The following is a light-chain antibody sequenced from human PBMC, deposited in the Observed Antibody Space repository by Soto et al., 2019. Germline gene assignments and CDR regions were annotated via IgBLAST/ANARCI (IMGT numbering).Light chain of an antibody. V-gene: IGLV2-14*01. Sequence: QSALTQPASVSGFPGQSITISCTGTSSDVGRYKYVCWYQQLPGIAPRLMIYEVSNRHSGVSNRFSGSKSGNTASLTISGLQAEDEGDYYCTSYSSSSTYVVFGGGTKLTVL. CDR3: TSYSSSSTYVV. J-gene: IGLJ2*01. CDR2: EVS. CDR1: SSDVGRYKY.